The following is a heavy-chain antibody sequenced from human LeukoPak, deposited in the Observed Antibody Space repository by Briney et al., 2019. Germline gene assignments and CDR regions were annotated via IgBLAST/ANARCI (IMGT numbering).Heavy chain of an antibody. CDR2: INHSGST. J-gene: IGHJ3*02. D-gene: IGHD3-3*01. Sequence: PSETLSLTCAVYGGSLSSYYWSGIRQPPGKGLEWIGEINHSGSTNNNPSLKSRVTVLVDASKNQFSLKLSSVTAADSAVYYCARSRAGNDFLSAFYAFDIWGQGTMVTVSS. CDR1: GGSLSSYY. CDR3: ARSRAGNDFLSAFYAFDI. V-gene: IGHV4-34*01.